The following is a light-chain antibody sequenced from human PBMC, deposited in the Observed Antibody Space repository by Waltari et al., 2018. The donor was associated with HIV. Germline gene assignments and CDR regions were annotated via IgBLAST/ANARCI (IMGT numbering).Light chain of an antibody. CDR1: QAIKND. CDR2: SAS. J-gene: IGKJ1*01. CDR3: LQHNAFPRT. Sequence: DIQMTQSPSSRSASVGDRGTITCRSSQAIKNDLGWYQQKPGRAPTRLIYSASTLHTGVSARFRGSGSGRVFALSIDGLLPEDTGSYFCLQHNAFPRTFGQGTKIEI. V-gene: IGKV1-17*01.